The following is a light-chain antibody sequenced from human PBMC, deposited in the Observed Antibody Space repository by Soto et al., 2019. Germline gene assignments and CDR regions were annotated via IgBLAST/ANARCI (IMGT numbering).Light chain of an antibody. CDR1: HSISNY. J-gene: IGKJ3*01. CDR3: QQSYGIPFT. CDR2: GAS. Sequence: DIEMTQSPSSVSASGGDSVTITCRASHSISNYLSWYQQIPGKAPKLLIYGASFLQNGVPSRFSGSGPGTDFTLTISSLQPEDFATYYCQQSYGIPFTFGPGTKVDLK. V-gene: IGKV1-39*01.